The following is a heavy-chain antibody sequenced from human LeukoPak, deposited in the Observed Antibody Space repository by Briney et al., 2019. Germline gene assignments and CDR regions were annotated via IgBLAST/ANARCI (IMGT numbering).Heavy chain of an antibody. Sequence: SETLSLTCAVYGGSFSGYYWSWIRQPPGKGLEWIGEINHSGSTNYNPSLKSRVTISVDTSKNQFSLKLSSVTAADTAVYYCAGSSGYSSSWYAYRDAFDIWGQGTMVTVSS. J-gene: IGHJ3*02. V-gene: IGHV4-34*01. CDR3: AGSSGYSSSWYAYRDAFDI. D-gene: IGHD6-13*01. CDR2: INHSGST. CDR1: GGSFSGYY.